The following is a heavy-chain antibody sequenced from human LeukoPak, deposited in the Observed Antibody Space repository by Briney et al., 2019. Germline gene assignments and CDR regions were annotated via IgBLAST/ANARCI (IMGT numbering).Heavy chain of an antibody. CDR3: ARVPFYGSGSYWDY. J-gene: IGHJ4*02. D-gene: IGHD3-10*01. V-gene: IGHV4-39*07. Sequence: PSETLSLTCTVSGGSISSSSYYWGWIRQPPGKGLEWIGSIYYSGSTYYNPSLKSRVTISVDTSKNQFSLKLSSVTAADTAVYYCARVPFYGSGSYWDYWGQGTLVTVSS. CDR2: IYYSGST. CDR1: GGSISSSSYY.